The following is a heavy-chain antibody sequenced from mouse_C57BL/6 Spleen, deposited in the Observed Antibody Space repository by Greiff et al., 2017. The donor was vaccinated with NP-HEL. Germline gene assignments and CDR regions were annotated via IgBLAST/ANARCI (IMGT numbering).Heavy chain of an antibody. V-gene: IGHV1-15*01. CDR2: IDPETGGT. CDR3: TREGAGLFAY. CDR1: GYTFTDYE. Sequence: QVQLKQSGAELVRPGASVTLSCKASGYTFTDYEMHWVKQTPVHGLEWIGAIDPETGGTAYNQKFKGKAILTADKSSSTAYMELRSLTSEDSAVYYCTREGAGLFAYWGQGTLVTVSA. J-gene: IGHJ3*01.